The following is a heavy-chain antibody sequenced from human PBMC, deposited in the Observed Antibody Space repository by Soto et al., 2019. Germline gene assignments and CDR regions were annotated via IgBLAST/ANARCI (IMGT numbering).Heavy chain of an antibody. D-gene: IGHD3-22*01. CDR1: GFTVSSNY. CDR2: IYSGGST. Sequence: GGSLRLSCAASGFTVSSNYMSWVRQAPGKGLEWVSVIYSGGSTYYADSVKGRFTISRDNSKNTLYLQMNSLRAEDTAVYYCAREAYYYDSSGPGYFDYWGQGTLVTVPQ. V-gene: IGHV3-53*01. J-gene: IGHJ4*02. CDR3: AREAYYYDSSGPGYFDY.